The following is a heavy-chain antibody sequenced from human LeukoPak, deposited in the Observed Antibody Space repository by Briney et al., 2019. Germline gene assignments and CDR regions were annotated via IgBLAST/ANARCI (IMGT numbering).Heavy chain of an antibody. CDR1: GFTVSSNY. CDR3: ARDVPHRKRSPRCPYYYYYYYMDV. CDR2: IYSGGST. J-gene: IGHJ6*03. D-gene: IGHD4-17*01. Sequence: GGSMRPSCAASGFTVSSNYMRWVRQAPGKGLGWVSVIYSGGSTYYADSVKGRFTISRDNSKNTLYLQMNSLRAEDTAVYYCARDVPHRKRSPRCPYYYYYYYMDVWGKGTTVTVSS. V-gene: IGHV3-53*01.